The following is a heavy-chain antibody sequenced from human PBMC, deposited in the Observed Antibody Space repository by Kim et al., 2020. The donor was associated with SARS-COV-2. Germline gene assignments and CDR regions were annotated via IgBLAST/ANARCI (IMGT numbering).Heavy chain of an antibody. CDR3: AKARVVTMVRGVWVGRDGMDV. CDR2: IWYDGSNK. Sequence: GGSLRLSCAASGFTFSSYGMHWVRQAPGKGLEWVAVIWYDGSNKYYADSVKGRFTISRDNSKNTLYLQMNSLRAEDTAVYYCAKARVVTMVRGVWVGRDGMDVWGQGTTVTVSS. J-gene: IGHJ6*02. D-gene: IGHD3-10*01. V-gene: IGHV3-33*06. CDR1: GFTFSSYG.